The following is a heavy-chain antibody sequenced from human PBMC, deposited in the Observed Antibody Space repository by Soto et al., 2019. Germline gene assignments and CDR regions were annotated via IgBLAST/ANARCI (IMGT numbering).Heavy chain of an antibody. CDR2: INPNSGGT. Sequence: ASVKVSCKASGYTFTGYYMHWVRQAPGQGLEWMGWINPNSGGTNYAQKFQGWVTMTRDTSISTAYMELSRLRSDDTAVYYCARVAAAGHNWFDPWGQGTLVTVSS. D-gene: IGHD6-13*01. J-gene: IGHJ5*02. CDR3: ARVAAAGHNWFDP. V-gene: IGHV1-2*04. CDR1: GYTFTGYY.